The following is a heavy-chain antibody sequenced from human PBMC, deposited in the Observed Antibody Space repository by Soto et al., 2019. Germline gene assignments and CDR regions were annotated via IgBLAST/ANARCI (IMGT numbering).Heavy chain of an antibody. J-gene: IGHJ5*02. CDR1: GGTFSSYA. CDR3: ARYQYSYGPNWFDP. CDR2: ISAYNGNT. V-gene: IGHV1-18*01. Sequence: GASVKVSCKASGGTFSSYAISWVRQAPGQGLEWMGWISAYNGNTNYAQKLQGRVTMTTDTSTSTAYMELRSLRSDDTAVYYCARYQYSYGPNWFDPWGQGTLVTVSS. D-gene: IGHD5-18*01.